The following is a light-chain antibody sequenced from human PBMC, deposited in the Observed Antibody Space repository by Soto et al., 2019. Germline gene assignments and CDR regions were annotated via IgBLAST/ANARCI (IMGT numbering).Light chain of an antibody. V-gene: IGKV1-12*01. CDR2: NAA. J-gene: IGKJ1*01. Sequence: DIQMTQSPSSVSASVGDSVTITCRASQNINNRLGWYQQKPGKAPNLLIYNAASLYTGVPSRFSGSGSGTDFSLTISSLQPEDFVTYYGQQADSFPRTFGQGTKVEI. CDR1: QNINNR. CDR3: QQADSFPRT.